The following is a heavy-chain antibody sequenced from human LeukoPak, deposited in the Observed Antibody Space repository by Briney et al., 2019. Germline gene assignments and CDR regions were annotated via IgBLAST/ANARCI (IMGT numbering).Heavy chain of an antibody. CDR2: INHSGST. CDR3: AARIAVAGLGRV. V-gene: IGHV4-34*01. J-gene: IGHJ4*02. D-gene: IGHD6-19*01. CDR1: GGSFSGYY. Sequence: SETLSLTCAVYGGSFSGYYWSWIRQPPGKGLEWIGEINHSGSTNYNPSLKSRVTISVDTSKNQFSLKLSSVTAADTAVYYCAARIAVAGLGRVWGQETLVTVSS.